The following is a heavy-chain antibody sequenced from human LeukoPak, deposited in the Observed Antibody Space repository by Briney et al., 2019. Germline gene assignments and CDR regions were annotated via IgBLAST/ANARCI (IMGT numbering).Heavy chain of an antibody. CDR3: ARRSFYYYYYMDV. Sequence: SETLSLTCAVYGGSFSGYYWSWIRQPPGKGLEWIGEINHSGSTNYNPSLKSRVTISVDTSKNQFSLKLSSVTAADTAVYYRARRSFYYYYYMDVWGKGTTVTVSS. CDR2: INHSGST. CDR1: GGSFSGYY. J-gene: IGHJ6*03. V-gene: IGHV4-34*01.